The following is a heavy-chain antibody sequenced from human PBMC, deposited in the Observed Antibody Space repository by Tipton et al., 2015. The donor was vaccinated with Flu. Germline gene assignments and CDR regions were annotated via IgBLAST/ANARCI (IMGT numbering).Heavy chain of an antibody. CDR3: ARLGDSSTAGLDY. J-gene: IGHJ4*02. CDR1: GGSISSYY. V-gene: IGHV4-59*01. D-gene: IGHD2-2*01. Sequence: GLVKPSETLSLTCTVSGGSISSYYWSWIRQSPGKGLEWIGYISYSGSTNYNPSLKSRVTISVDTSKNQFSLKLSSVTAADTAVYYCARLGDSSTAGLDYWGQGILVTVFS. CDR2: ISYSGST.